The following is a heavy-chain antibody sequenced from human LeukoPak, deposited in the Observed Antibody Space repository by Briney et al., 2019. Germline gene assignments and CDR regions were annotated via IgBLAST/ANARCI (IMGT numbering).Heavy chain of an antibody. Sequence: TSETLSLTCTVSGGSISSFYWSWIRQPAGKALEWIGRIYTSGSTNYNPSLKSRVTMSVDTSKNQFSLKLSSVTAADTAVYYCASSSSWYFGWFDPWGQGTLVTVSS. CDR3: ASSSSWYFGWFDP. J-gene: IGHJ5*02. CDR1: GGSISSFY. D-gene: IGHD6-13*01. V-gene: IGHV4-4*07. CDR2: IYTSGST.